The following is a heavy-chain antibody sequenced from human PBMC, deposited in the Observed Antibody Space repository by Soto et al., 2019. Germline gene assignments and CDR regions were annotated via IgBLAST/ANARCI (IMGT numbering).Heavy chain of an antibody. CDR1: GFTFRNYG. J-gene: IGHJ4*02. CDR2: IWYDGSKK. CDR3: AGLGLGSASWYVDY. Sequence: QVQLVESGGGVVQPGRSLRLSCAGSGFTFRNYGMHWVRQAPGKGLEWVAVIWYDGSKKYYVDSVKGRFTISRDTSKNPLYLEMNSLRGEDTALYYCAGLGLGSASWYVDYWGQGTLVTVSS. D-gene: IGHD1-26*01. V-gene: IGHV3-33*01.